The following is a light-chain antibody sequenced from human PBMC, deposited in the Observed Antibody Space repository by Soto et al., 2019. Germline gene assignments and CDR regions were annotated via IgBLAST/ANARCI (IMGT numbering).Light chain of an antibody. CDR2: QVS. CDR3: MSYAGGNRFV. V-gene: IGLV2-8*01. CDR1: VSDVGGYNY. J-gene: IGLJ1*01. Sequence: QSALTQPPSASGSPGQSVTISYAGTVSDVGGYNYVSWYQQHPGKVPQLMIYQVSKRPSGVPDRFSASKSDTTASLTISGLQAEDEGDYYCMSYAGGNRFVFGTGTKLTVL.